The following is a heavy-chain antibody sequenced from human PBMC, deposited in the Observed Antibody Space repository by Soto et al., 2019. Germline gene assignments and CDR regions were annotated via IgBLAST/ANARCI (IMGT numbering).Heavy chain of an antibody. CDR3: ARDGRIAVAGTNAFDI. CDR2: INPSGGST. V-gene: IGHV1-46*03. Sequence: QVQLVQYGAEVKKPGASVKVSCKASGYTFTSYYMHWVRQAPGQGLEWMGIINPSGGSTSYAQKFQDRVKRTRETSKSTVYLELSSLRSEDTAVYYCARDGRIAVAGTNAFDICGQGTMVTVSS. CDR1: GYTFTSYY. D-gene: IGHD6-19*01. J-gene: IGHJ3*02.